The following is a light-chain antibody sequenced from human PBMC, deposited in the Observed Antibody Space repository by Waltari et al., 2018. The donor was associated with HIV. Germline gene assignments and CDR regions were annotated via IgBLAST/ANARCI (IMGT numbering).Light chain of an antibody. V-gene: IGLV1-44*01. J-gene: IGLJ3*02. CDR1: RSNLVSNT. CDR3: ATWDDSLNGRWV. CDR2: RNN. Sequence: QSVLTQPPSASGTPGPRVTISCSGRRSNLVSNTVNWSQQLPGPAPKLLIYRNNQRPSGVPDRFSGSKSGTSASLAISGLQSEDEADYYCATWDDSLNGRWVFGGGTKLTVL.